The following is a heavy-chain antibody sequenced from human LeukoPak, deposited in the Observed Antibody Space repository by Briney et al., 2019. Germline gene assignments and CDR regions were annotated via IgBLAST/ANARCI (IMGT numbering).Heavy chain of an antibody. Sequence: ASAKVSCTASGYSFSTYAISWVRQAPGQGLEWIGWISVFNGDTKYGQRFQGRVTMTTDASSNTAYMDLRSLRSDDTAVYYCARVRSIVVVPAAPLDYWGQGPPVIVSS. CDR2: ISVFNGDT. J-gene: IGHJ4*02. D-gene: IGHD2-2*01. CDR1: GYSFSTYA. CDR3: ARVRSIVVVPAAPLDY. V-gene: IGHV1-18*01.